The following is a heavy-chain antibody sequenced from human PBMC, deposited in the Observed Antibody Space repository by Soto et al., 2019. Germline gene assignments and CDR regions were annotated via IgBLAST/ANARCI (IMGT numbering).Heavy chain of an antibody. CDR3: ARGPQQPRLDY. Sequence: GGSLRLSCAASGFTVSSNYMSWVRQAPGKGLEWVSVIYSGGSTYYADSVKGRFTISRDNSKNTLYLQMNSLRAEDTAVYYCARGPQQPRLDYWGQGTLVTVSS. CDR1: GFTVSSNY. CDR2: IYSGGST. J-gene: IGHJ4*02. D-gene: IGHD6-13*01. V-gene: IGHV3-53*01.